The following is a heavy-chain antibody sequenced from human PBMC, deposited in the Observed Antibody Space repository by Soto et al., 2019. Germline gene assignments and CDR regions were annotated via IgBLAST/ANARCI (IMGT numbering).Heavy chain of an antibody. J-gene: IGHJ5*02. CDR3: ASGPTITMVRGVAEWFDP. CDR2: IIPILGIA. D-gene: IGHD3-10*01. CDR1: GGTFSSYT. Sequence: ASVKVSCKASGGTFSSYTISWVRQAPGQGLEWMGRIIPILGIANYAQKFQGRVTITADKSTSTAYMELSSLRSEDTAVYYCASGPTITMVRGVAEWFDPWGQGTLVTVSS. V-gene: IGHV1-69*02.